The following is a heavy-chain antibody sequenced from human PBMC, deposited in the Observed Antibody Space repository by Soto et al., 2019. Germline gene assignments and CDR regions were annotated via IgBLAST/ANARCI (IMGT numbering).Heavy chain of an antibody. D-gene: IGHD3-10*01. CDR3: ARGGNYYGWGSYYRRERFGYYYYVDV. CDR1: GGSFSGYY. J-gene: IGHJ6*03. CDR2: INHSGST. V-gene: IGHV4-34*01. Sequence: PSETLSLTCAVYGGSFSGYYWSWIRQPPGKGLEWIGEINHSGSTNYNPSLKSRVTISVDTSKNQFSLKLSSVTAADTAVYYCARGGNYYGWGSYYRRERFGYYYYVDVWGKGTTVTVSS.